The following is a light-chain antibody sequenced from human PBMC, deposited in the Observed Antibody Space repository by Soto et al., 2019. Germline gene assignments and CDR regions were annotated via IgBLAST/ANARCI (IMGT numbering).Light chain of an antibody. CDR1: QSVDSST. CDR2: GAS. V-gene: IGKV3-20*01. J-gene: IGKJ4*01. Sequence: EVVLTQSPGTLSLSPGERGTLSCRASQSVDSSTLAWYQQKPGQAPRLLISGASKRATGTPDRFSGSGSGTDFTLTNSRLEPEDFAVYYCQHFDDSLTFGGGTKVEIK. CDR3: QHFDDSLT.